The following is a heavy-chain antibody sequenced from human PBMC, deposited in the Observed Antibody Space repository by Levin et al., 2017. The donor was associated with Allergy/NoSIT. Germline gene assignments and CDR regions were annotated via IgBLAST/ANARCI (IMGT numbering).Heavy chain of an antibody. CDR1: GFTFSTFR. V-gene: IGHV3-33*04. J-gene: IGHJ6*03. D-gene: IGHD6-13*01. Sequence: GESLKISCAASGFTFSTFRIPPARPAPAPALDCPALTWYAGSNNYYADPANRRFPLSRHNPKNTLYLQVNSLRAEDTAVYYCARGAADGTYHYYYYMDVWGKGTTVTVSS. CDR2: TWYAGSNN. CDR3: ARGAADGTYHYYYYMDV.